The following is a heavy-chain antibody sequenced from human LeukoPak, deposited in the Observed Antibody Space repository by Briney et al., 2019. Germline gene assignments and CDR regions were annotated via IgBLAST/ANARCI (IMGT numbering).Heavy chain of an antibody. Sequence: GGSLRLSRAPSGFTFRNFWTHWVRQVPGKGLVWVSRINTDGTDTDYADSVKGRFTISRDHASNTLYLQMNSLRDDDAAVYYCARGYCINGVCFYLDYWGQGTLVTVSS. CDR3: ARGYCINGVCFYLDY. D-gene: IGHD2-8*01. V-gene: IGHV3-74*01. J-gene: IGHJ4*02. CDR2: INTDGTDT. CDR1: GFTFRNFW.